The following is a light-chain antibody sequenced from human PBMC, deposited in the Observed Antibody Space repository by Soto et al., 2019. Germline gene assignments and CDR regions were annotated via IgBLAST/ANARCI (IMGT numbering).Light chain of an antibody. V-gene: IGKV3-15*01. Sequence: VVLTQSPATLSLSPGEIATLSCRASQSVSVNFAWYQQKPGQAPRLPIYDASTRATGIPDRFSGGGSGTEFTLTISSLQSEDFVVYYCQQYNSWPPITFCQGTRLEIK. J-gene: IGKJ5*01. CDR1: QSVSVN. CDR2: DAS. CDR3: QQYNSWPPIT.